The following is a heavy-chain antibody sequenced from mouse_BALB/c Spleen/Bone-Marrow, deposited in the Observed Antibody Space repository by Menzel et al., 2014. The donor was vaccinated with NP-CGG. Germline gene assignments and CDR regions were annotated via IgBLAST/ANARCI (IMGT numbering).Heavy chain of an antibody. Sequence: VQLQQSGAELVKPGASVKLSCTASGFNIKDTYMHWVKQKPEQGLEWIGRIDPANGNTKYDQKFQGKATITADTSSNTAYLQLSSGTAEDTAVYYCAVYYDYDVGSWGQGTTLTVSS. J-gene: IGHJ2*01. CDR3: AVYYDYDVGS. D-gene: IGHD2-4*01. CDR1: GFNIKDTY. V-gene: IGHV14-3*02. CDR2: IDPANGNT.